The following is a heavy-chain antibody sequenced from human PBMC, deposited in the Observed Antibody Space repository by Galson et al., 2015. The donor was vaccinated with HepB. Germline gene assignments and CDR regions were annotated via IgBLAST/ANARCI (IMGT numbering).Heavy chain of an antibody. CDR2: INTNTGNP. CDR1: GYRFATYA. Sequence: SVKVSCKASGYRFATYAMNWVRQAPGQGLEWMGWINTNTGNPTYAQGFTGRFVFSLDTSVRTAYPQINSLKAEDTAVYYCARFPAYYFDYWGQGTLVTVSS. V-gene: IGHV7-4-1*02. J-gene: IGHJ4*02. CDR3: ARFPAYYFDY.